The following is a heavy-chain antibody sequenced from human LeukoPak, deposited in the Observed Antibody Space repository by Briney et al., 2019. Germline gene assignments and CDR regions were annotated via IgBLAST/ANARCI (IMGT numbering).Heavy chain of an antibody. J-gene: IGHJ4*02. CDR2: IYSSGST. Sequence: SETLSLTCTVSGGSISSYYWSWIRRPAGKGLEWIGRIYSSGSTNYNPSLKSRVTMSVDTSKNQFSLKLSSVTAADTAIYYCARDRYVDAAAAVDYYLDYWGQGTLVTVSS. D-gene: IGHD5-18*01. V-gene: IGHV4-4*07. CDR1: GGSISSYY. CDR3: ARDRYVDAAAAVDYYLDY.